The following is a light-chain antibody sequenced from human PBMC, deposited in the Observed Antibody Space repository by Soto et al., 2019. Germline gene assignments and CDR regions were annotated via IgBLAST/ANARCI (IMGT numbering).Light chain of an antibody. Sequence: QSALTQPPSASGSPGQSVTISCTGTSSDVGGYNLVSWYQQHPGEAPKLMISEVNERPSGVPDRFSGAKSGNTASLTVSGLRTEDDAYYYCSSYAGSNTFVFGTGTKLTVL. CDR2: EVN. CDR1: SSDVGGYNL. V-gene: IGLV2-8*01. J-gene: IGLJ1*01. CDR3: SSYAGSNTFV.